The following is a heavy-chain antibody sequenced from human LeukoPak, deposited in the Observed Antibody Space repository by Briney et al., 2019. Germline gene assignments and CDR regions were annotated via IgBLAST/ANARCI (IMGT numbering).Heavy chain of an antibody. D-gene: IGHD6-13*01. J-gene: IGHJ5*02. Sequence: GESLQISCQVSGYGFPSYWIAWARPMPGKGLAWMGSIYHGDSNTRYSPSFQGQVTISVDTSINTAYLQWISLKASDTAIYYCARHPIAGGGAYNWFDPWGQGTLVTVSS. CDR3: ARHPIAGGGAYNWFDP. CDR2: IYHGDSNT. V-gene: IGHV5-51*01. CDR1: GYGFPSYW.